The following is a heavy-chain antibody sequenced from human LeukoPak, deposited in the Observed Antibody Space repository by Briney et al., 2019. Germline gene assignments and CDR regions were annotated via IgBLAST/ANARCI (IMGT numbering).Heavy chain of an antibody. Sequence: GGSLRLSCAASGFTFSSYGMHWVRQAPGKGLEWVAFIRYDGSNKYYADSVKGRFTISRDNSKNTLYLQTNSLRAEDTAVYYCAKCGYSYGYEGYYYYYMDVWGKGTTVTISS. J-gene: IGHJ6*03. CDR1: GFTFSSYG. CDR2: IRYDGSNK. D-gene: IGHD5-18*01. V-gene: IGHV3-30*02. CDR3: AKCGYSYGYEGYYYYYMDV.